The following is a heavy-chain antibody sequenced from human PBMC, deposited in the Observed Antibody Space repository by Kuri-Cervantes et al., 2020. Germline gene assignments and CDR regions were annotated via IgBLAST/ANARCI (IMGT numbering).Heavy chain of an antibody. CDR1: GYTLTELS. V-gene: IGHV1-24*01. D-gene: IGHD1-1*01. J-gene: IGHJ6*03. Sequence: ASVKVSCKVSGYTLTELSMHWVRQAPGKGLEWMGGFDPEDGETIYAQKFQGRVTMTEDTSTDTAYMELSSLRSEDTAVYYCARGYRSTKGRAPYYYYYYMDVWGKGTTVTVSS. CDR3: ARGYRSTKGRAPYYYYYYMDV. CDR2: FDPEDGET.